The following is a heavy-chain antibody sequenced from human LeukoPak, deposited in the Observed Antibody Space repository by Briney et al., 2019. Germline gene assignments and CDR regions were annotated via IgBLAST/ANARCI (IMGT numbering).Heavy chain of an antibody. CDR2: IEKDGSEI. Sequence: GGSLRLSCAASGFTFSNYWMNWVRQAPGKGMEWVAIIEKDGSEILYVDSVKGRFTISRDNAKNSLYLQMNSLRAEDTAVYYCAKFLSPVLWGQGTLVTVSS. D-gene: IGHD3-16*02. J-gene: IGHJ4*02. CDR1: GFTFSNYW. CDR3: AKFLSPVL. V-gene: IGHV3-7*01.